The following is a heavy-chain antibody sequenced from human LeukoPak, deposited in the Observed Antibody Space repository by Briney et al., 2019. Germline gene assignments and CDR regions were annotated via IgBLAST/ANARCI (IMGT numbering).Heavy chain of an antibody. CDR1: GYTFSGHY. D-gene: IGHD6-19*01. Sequence: AASVNVSCKASGYTFSGHYLHWVRQAPGQRLEWMGWINAGNGNTKYSQKFQGRVTITRDTSASTAYMELSSLRSEDTAVYYCARVTYSSGWYFFDYWGQGTLVTVSS. CDR3: ARVTYSSGWYFFDY. J-gene: IGHJ4*02. CDR2: INAGNGNT. V-gene: IGHV1-3*01.